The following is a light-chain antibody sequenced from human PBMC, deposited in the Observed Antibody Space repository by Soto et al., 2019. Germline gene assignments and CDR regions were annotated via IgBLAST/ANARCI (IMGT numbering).Light chain of an antibody. CDR1: QDISSW. J-gene: IGKJ1*01. V-gene: IGKV1-12*01. CDR3: QQANTFPVA. CDR2: AAS. Sequence: DIQMTQSQSSVSASVGDRVTITCRASQDISSWLAWYQQKPGKAPKLLIYAASSLHSGVPSRFSGSGSGTDFTLTISSLQPEDFATYYCQQANTFPVAFGQGTKVEIK.